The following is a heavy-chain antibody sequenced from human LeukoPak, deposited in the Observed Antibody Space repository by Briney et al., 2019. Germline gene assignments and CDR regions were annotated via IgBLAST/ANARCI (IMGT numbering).Heavy chain of an antibody. V-gene: IGHV1-18*01. Sequence: ASVKVSCKASGYTFTSYGISWVRQAPGQGLEWMGWISAYNGNTNYAQKLQGRVTMTTDTSTSTAYMELRSLRSDDTAVYYCARDRTPVRYDFWSGYSHWGQGTLVTVSS. CDR1: GYTFTSYG. D-gene: IGHD3-3*01. J-gene: IGHJ4*02. CDR3: ARDRTPVRYDFWSGYSH. CDR2: ISAYNGNT.